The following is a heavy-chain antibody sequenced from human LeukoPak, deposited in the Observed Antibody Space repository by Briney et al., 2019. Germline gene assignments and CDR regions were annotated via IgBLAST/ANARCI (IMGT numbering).Heavy chain of an antibody. CDR1: GFTFSNAW. V-gene: IGHV3-7*01. CDR2: IKQDGSEK. D-gene: IGHD6-13*01. Sequence: GGSLRLSCAASGFTFSNAWMSWVRQAPGKGLEWVANIKQDGSEKYYVDSVKGRFTISRDSAKNSLYLQMNSLRAEDTAVYYCAREGRLTSSSWYGRFFDYWGQGTLVTVSS. J-gene: IGHJ4*02. CDR3: AREGRLTSSSWYGRFFDY.